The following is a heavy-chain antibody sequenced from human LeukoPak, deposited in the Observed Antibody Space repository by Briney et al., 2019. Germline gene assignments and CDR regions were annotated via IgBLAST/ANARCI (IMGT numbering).Heavy chain of an antibody. J-gene: IGHJ6*03. CDR3: ARDTSYCSSTGCYGGGYMDV. V-gene: IGHV1-18*01. CDR2: ISGDNDKK. CDR1: SYNISSFG. D-gene: IGHD2-2*01. Sequence: ASVKVSCKASSYNISSFGFSWVRQAPGQGLEWMGWISGDNDKKNYAQKVQDRVTMTTDTSTSTVYMELRSLRSDDTAVYYCARDTSYCSSTGCYGGGYMDVWGKGTTVSASS.